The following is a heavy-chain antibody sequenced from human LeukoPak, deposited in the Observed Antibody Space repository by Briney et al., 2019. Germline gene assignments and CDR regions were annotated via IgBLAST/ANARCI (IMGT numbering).Heavy chain of an antibody. D-gene: IGHD5-24*01. J-gene: IGHJ4*02. CDR3: ARASIGPAPGRWLQPFDY. CDR2: IIPIFGTA. CDR1: GGTFSSYA. Sequence: ASVKVSCKASGGTFSSYAISWVRQAPGQGLEWMGGIIPIFGTANYAQKFQGRVTITTDESTSTAYMELSSLRSEDTAVYYCARASIGPAPGRWLQPFDYWGQGTLVTVSS. V-gene: IGHV1-69*05.